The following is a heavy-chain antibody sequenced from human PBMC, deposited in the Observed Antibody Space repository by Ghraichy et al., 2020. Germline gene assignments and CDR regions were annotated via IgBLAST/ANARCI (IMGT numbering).Heavy chain of an antibody. D-gene: IGHD3-10*01. CDR2: IYYSGST. J-gene: IGHJ5*02. CDR1: GGSISSYY. V-gene: IGHV4-59*01. Sequence: SETLSLTCTVSGGSISSYYWSWIRQPPGKGLEWIGYIYYSGSTNYNPSLKSRVTISVDTSKNQFSLKLSSVTAADTAVYYCAREGTGSNWFDPWGQGTLVTVSS. CDR3: AREGTGSNWFDP.